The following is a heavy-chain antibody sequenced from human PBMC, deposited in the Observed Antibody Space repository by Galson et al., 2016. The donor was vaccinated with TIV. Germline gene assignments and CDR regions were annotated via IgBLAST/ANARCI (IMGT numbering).Heavy chain of an antibody. CDR2: IWYDGSTK. V-gene: IGHV3-33*01. Sequence: SLRLSCATSGFTLGGYGLHWVRQAPGKGLEWVAIIWYDGSTKFYGDSVTGRFTISSDTSTKTLYLQMSSLRVEDTGVYYCAREAFSTHNSYGFDVWGPGTPVTVSS. CDR3: AREAFSTHNSYGFDV. CDR1: GFTLGGYG. J-gene: IGHJ6*02. D-gene: IGHD3-3*02.